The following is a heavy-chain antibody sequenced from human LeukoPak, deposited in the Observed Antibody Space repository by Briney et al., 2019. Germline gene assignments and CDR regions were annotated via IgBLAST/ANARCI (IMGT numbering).Heavy chain of an antibody. J-gene: IGHJ6*03. CDR1: GDSVSSNSAA. CDR3: ARPLTMVRADYYYYMDV. CDR2: TYYRSKWYN. Sequence: SQTLSLTCAISGDSVSSNSAAWNWIRQSPSRGLEWLGRTYYRSKWYNDYAVSVKSRITINPDTSKNQFSLQLNSVTPEDTAVYYCARPLTMVRADYYYYMDVWGKGTTVTVSS. D-gene: IGHD3-10*01. V-gene: IGHV6-1*01.